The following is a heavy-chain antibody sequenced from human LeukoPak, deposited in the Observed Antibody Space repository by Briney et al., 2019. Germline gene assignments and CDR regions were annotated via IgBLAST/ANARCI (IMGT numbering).Heavy chain of an antibody. CDR2: INHSGST. J-gene: IGHJ6*04. Sequence: PSETLSLTCAVYGGSISGYYWSWIRQPPGKGLEWNGEINHSGSTNYNPSLKSRVTISVDTSKNQFSLKLSSVTAADTAVYYCARVRGFATMVRGVPSDVWGKGTTVTVSS. D-gene: IGHD3-10*01. CDR1: GGSISGYY. V-gene: IGHV4-34*01. CDR3: ARVRGFATMVRGVPSDV.